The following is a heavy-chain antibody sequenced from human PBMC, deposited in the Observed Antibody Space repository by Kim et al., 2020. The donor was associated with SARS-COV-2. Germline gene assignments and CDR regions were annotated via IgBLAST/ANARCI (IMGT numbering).Heavy chain of an antibody. V-gene: IGHV3-33*08. CDR3: ARDPGYCSGGSCYGGAFDL. D-gene: IGHD2-15*01. CDR1: GFTFSSSG. CDR2: IWYDGSNK. J-gene: IGHJ3*01. Sequence: GGSLRLSCAASGFTFSSSGMHWVRQAPGKGLEWVAVIWYDGSNKYYADSVKGRFTISRDNSKNTLYLQMNSLRAEDTAVYYCARDPGYCSGGSCYGGAFDLWGQGTMVTVSS.